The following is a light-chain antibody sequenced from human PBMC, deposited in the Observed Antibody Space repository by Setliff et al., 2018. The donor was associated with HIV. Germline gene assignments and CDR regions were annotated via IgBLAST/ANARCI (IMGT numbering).Light chain of an antibody. CDR1: SSDIGDYES. V-gene: IGLV2-23*02. CDR3: CSYAGADTWM. CDR2: DVT. Sequence: QSVLTQPASVSGSPGQSITISCTGSSSDIGDYESVSWYQQHPGEVPKLMVYDVTKRPSGVSDRFSASKSGNTASLTISGLQADDEAHYYCCSYAGADTWMFGGGTKVT. J-gene: IGLJ3*02.